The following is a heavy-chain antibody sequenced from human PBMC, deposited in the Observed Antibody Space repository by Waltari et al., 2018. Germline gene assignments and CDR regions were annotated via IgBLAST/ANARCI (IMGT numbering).Heavy chain of an antibody. J-gene: IGHJ5*02. Sequence: RNANFWAWIRQPPGKSLEWIGSIYKSGKTYYNPSLEPRVAISLDASKNSFSLDLSAVTAADTAVYFCAREGTTMVTPTTAWGPGTLVTVSS. CDR2: IYKSGKT. CDR1: RNANF. D-gene: IGHD3-10*01. V-gene: IGHV4-39*02. CDR3: AREGTTMVTPTTA.